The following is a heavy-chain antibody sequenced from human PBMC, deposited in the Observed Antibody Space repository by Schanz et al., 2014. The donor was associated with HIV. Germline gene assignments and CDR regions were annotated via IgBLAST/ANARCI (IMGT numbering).Heavy chain of an antibody. D-gene: IGHD4-17*01. Sequence: QVQLVESGGGVVQPGGSLRLSCVASGFTFSAYVMHWGRQAPGKGLEWVASMWSDGSNKYYADSVRGRFTISRDNSKDTLYLEMNSLRAEDTAVYYCATAAVTDYSDNWGQGTLVTVSS. CDR3: ATAAVTDYSDN. CDR1: GFTFSAYV. V-gene: IGHV3-33*08. CDR2: MWSDGSNK. J-gene: IGHJ4*02.